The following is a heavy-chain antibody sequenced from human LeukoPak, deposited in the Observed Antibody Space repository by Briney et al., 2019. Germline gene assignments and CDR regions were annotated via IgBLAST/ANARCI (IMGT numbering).Heavy chain of an antibody. J-gene: IGHJ5*02. CDR2: ISGSSSSI. V-gene: IGHV3-21*01. CDR1: GFTFSSYA. D-gene: IGHD3-10*01. CDR3: VSSPRLVRGVIGWFDP. Sequence: KSGGSLRLSCAASGFTFSSYAMSWVRQAPGKGLEWVSSISGSSSSINYADSVKGRFTISRDNVKNSLSLRMNSLRVEDTAVYYCVSSPRLVRGVIGWFDPWGQGTLVTVSS.